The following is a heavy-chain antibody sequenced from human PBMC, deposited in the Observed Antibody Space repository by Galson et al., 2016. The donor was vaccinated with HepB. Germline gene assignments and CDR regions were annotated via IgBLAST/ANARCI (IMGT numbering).Heavy chain of an antibody. CDR1: GYILAELS. CDR3: ATESYSSGWLTYYFYGLDV. V-gene: IGHV1-24*01. J-gene: IGHJ6*02. CDR2: FNPEDGET. D-gene: IGHD6-19*01. Sequence: SCKVSGYILAELSIHWVRQTPGKGLEWMGGFNPEDGETIYAQKFQGRVTMTEDTSTDTAYMELSSLRSEDTAVYFCATESYSSGWLTYYFYGLDVWGPGTTVTVSS.